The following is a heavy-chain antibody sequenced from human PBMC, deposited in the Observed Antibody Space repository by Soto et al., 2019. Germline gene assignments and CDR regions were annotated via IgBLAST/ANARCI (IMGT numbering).Heavy chain of an antibody. CDR3: ARDGAGLDLAIAARRPDAFDI. CDR2: INPNSGGT. J-gene: IGHJ3*02. CDR1: GYTFTGYY. Sequence: KEAPASVKVSCKASGYTFTGYYMHWVRQAPGQGLEWMGWINPNSGGTNYAQKFQGWVTMTRDTSISTAYMELSRLRSDDTAVYYCARDGAGLDLAIAARRPDAFDIWGQGTMVTVSS. V-gene: IGHV1-2*04. D-gene: IGHD6-6*01.